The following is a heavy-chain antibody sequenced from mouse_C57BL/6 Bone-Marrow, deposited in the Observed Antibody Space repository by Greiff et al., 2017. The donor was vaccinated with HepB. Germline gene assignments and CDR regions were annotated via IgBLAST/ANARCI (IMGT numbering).Heavy chain of an antibody. V-gene: IGHV5-6*01. CDR1: GFTFSSYG. D-gene: IGHD2-4*01. Sequence: EVQRVESGGDLVKPGGSLKLSCAASGFTFSSYGMSWVRQTPDKRLEWVATISSGGSYTYYPDSVKGRFTISRDNAKNTLYLQMSSLKSEDTAMYYCARQHDYDWFAYWGQGTLVTVSA. CDR3: ARQHDYDWFAY. J-gene: IGHJ3*01. CDR2: ISSGGSYT.